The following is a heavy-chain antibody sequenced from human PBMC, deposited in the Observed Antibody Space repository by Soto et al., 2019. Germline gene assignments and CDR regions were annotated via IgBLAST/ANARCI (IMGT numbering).Heavy chain of an antibody. V-gene: IGHV1-69*12. D-gene: IGHD1-26*01. J-gene: IGHJ6*02. CDR1: GGSFKSHT. CDR3: AGEGVTASMSMPWMGYHYYGLDV. Sequence: QVLLVQSGAEVKKPGSSVKVSCRASGGSFKSHTISWVRQAPGQGLEWMGGIMPMFGVTNYARKFQGRLTMTANESTTTAYMEVSSLTSEDTAVYYCAGEGVTASMSMPWMGYHYYGLDVWGQGTTVIVSS. CDR2: IMPMFGVT.